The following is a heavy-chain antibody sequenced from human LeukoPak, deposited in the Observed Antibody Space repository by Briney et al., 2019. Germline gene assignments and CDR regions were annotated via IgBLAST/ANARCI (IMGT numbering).Heavy chain of an antibody. D-gene: IGHD5-12*01. CDR1: GYSISSGYY. CDR2: IYYSGST. CDR3: AREGWLLAFGY. V-gene: IGHV4-38-2*02. J-gene: IGHJ4*02. Sequence: NTSETLSLTCTVSGYSISSGYYWGWIRQPPGKGLEWIGSIYYSGSTYYNPSLKSRVTISVDTSKNQFSLKLSSVTAADTAVYYCAREGWLLAFGYWGQGTLVTVSS.